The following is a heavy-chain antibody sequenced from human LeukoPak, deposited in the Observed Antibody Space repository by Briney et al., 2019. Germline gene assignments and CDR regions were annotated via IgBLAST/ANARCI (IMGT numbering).Heavy chain of an antibody. V-gene: IGHV3-64*01. CDR2: ISSNGGST. CDR3: ARGGVDSAMVTGFDY. Sequence: GGSLRLSCAASGFTFSSYAMHWARQAPGKGLEYVSAISSNGGSTYYANSVKGRFTISRDNSKNTLYLQMGSLRAEDMAVYYCARGGVDSAMVTGFDYWGQGTLVTVSS. J-gene: IGHJ4*02. CDR1: GFTFSSYA. D-gene: IGHD5-18*01.